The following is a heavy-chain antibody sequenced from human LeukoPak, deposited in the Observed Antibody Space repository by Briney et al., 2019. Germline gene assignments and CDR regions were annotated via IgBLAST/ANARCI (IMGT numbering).Heavy chain of an antibody. D-gene: IGHD3-3*01. J-gene: IGHJ5*02. Sequence: GGSLRLSCTASGFTFGDYAMSWFRQAPGKGLEWVGFIRSKAYGGTTEYAASVKGRFTISRDDSKSIAYLQMNSLKTEDTAVYYCTGSTYYDFWSGLRERWFDPWGQGTLVTVSS. V-gene: IGHV3-49*03. CDR2: IRSKAYGGTT. CDR1: GFTFGDYA. CDR3: TGSTYYDFWSGLRERWFDP.